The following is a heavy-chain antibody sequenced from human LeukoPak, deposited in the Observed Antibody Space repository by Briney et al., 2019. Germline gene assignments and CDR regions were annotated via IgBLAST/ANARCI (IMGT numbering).Heavy chain of an antibody. V-gene: IGHV3-20*04. J-gene: IGHJ3*01. CDR2: INWSGGRT. CDR3: ARESSSSWRDAFDF. CDR1: GFTFDYYG. D-gene: IGHD6-13*01. Sequence: GGSLRLSCAASGFTFDYYGMNWVRQVPGKGLERVAGINWSGGRTAYADSVKGRFTISRDNAKNSLHLQMNSLRVGDTAFYYCARESSSSWRDAFDFWGQGTRVTVSS.